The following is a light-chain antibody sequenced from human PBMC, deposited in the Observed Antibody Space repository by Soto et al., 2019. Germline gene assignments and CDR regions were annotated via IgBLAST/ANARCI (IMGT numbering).Light chain of an antibody. V-gene: IGKV1-33*01. J-gene: IGKJ1*01. CDR3: QQYDNLPWT. CDR1: QDISNY. CDR2: DAS. Sequence: DIQMTQSPSSLSASVGDRVTITCQASQDISNYLNWYQQKPGKAPKLLIYDASNLEKGVPSRFSGSGSGTDFTFTIRSLQPEDIATYYCQQYDNLPWTFGQGTKVEIK.